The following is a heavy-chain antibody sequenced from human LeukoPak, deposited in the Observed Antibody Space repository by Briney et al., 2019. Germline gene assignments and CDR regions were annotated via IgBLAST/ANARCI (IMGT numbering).Heavy chain of an antibody. CDR2: ISYDGSNK. D-gene: IGHD2-2*01. Sequence: PGGSLRLSCAASGFTFSSYAMHWVRQAPGKGLEWVAVISYDGSNKYYADSVKGRFTISRDNAKNSLYLQMNSLRAEDTAVYYCARGERYCSSTSCYPGNWGQGTLVTVSS. CDR1: GFTFSSYA. J-gene: IGHJ4*02. V-gene: IGHV3-30*04. CDR3: ARGERYCSSTSCYPGN.